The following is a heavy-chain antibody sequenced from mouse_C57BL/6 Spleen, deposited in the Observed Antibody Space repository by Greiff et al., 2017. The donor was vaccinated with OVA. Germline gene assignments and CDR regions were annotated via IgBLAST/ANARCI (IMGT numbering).Heavy chain of an antibody. Sequence: QVQLQQSGAELVKPGASVKISCKASGYAFSSYWMNWVKQRPGKGLEWIGQIYPGDGDTNYNGKFKGKATLTADKSSSTAYMQLSSLTSEDSAVYFCARDYYDYDGGDYYAMDYWGQGTSVTVSS. CDR1: GYAFSSYW. CDR2: IYPGDGDT. CDR3: ARDYYDYDGGDYYAMDY. V-gene: IGHV1-80*01. J-gene: IGHJ4*01. D-gene: IGHD2-4*01.